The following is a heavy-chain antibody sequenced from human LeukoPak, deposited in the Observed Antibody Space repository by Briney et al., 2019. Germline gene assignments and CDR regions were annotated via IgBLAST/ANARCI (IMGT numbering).Heavy chain of an antibody. CDR2: ISSSSSYI. CDR1: GFTFSSYS. Sequence: PGGSLRLSCAASGFTFSSYSMNWVRQAPGKGLEWVSSISSSSSYIYYADSVKGRFTISRDNAENSLYLQMNSLRAEDTAVYYCARYSGSYYYFDYWGQGTLVTVSS. V-gene: IGHV3-21*01. D-gene: IGHD1-26*01. J-gene: IGHJ4*02. CDR3: ARYSGSYYYFDY.